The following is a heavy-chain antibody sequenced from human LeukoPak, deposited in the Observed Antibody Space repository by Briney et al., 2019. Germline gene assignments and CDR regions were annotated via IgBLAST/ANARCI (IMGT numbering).Heavy chain of an antibody. V-gene: IGHV4-61*01. CDR2: IYYSGST. J-gene: IGHJ4*02. CDR3: ARGSGYSSGWYVY. Sequence: SETLSLTCTVSGGSVGSGSYYWSWIRQPPGKGLEWIGNIYYSGSTNYNPSLKSRVTISVDTSRNQFSLKLSSVTAADTAVYYCARGSGYSSGWYVYWGQGTLVTVSS. CDR1: GGSVGSGSYY. D-gene: IGHD6-19*01.